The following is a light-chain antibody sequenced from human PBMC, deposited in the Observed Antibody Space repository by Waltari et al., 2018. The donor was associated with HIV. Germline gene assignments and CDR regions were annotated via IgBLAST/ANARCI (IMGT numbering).Light chain of an antibody. CDR1: QDISAW. CDR3: QQYSSYSGFT. CDR2: KGS. Sequence: DIQMTQSPSTLSASVGDRVTISCRASQDISAWLAWYQQKPGRAPKLLIYKGSNLAIGVPSRFSGSGSGTEFTLTIDSLLPDDFATYYCQQYSSYSGFTFGPGTKVDIK. V-gene: IGKV1-5*03. J-gene: IGKJ3*01.